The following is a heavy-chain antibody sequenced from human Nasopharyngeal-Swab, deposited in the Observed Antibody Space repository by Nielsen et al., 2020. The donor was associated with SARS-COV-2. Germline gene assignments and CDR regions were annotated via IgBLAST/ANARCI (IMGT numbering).Heavy chain of an antibody. D-gene: IGHD2-15*01. V-gene: IGHV3-64D*06. J-gene: IGHJ4*02. CDR2: ISSNGGST. Sequence: GESLKISCSASGFTFSSYTMHWVRQGPGKGLEHVSAISSNGGSTYYADSVKGRFTISRDNSKNTLNLQMSSLRAEDTAVYYCVKDRGAHSVVVVAAGWGQGTLVTVSS. CDR1: GFTFSSYT. CDR3: VKDRGAHSVVVVAAG.